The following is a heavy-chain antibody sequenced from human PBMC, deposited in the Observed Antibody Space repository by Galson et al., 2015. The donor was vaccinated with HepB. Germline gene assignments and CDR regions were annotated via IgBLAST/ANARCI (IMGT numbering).Heavy chain of an antibody. D-gene: IGHD3-10*01. CDR3: VHRWDHYYGSATYNWFDP. CDR2: IYWDDDK. V-gene: IGHV2-5*02. Sequence: PALVKPTQTLTLTCTFSGFSLSSGVGVGWIRQPPGKALEFLALIYWDDDKRYSPSLKSRLTITKDTSKNQVVLTMTNMDPVDTATYYCVHRWDHYYGSATYNWFDPWGQGILVTVSS. J-gene: IGHJ5*02. CDR1: GFSLSSGVG.